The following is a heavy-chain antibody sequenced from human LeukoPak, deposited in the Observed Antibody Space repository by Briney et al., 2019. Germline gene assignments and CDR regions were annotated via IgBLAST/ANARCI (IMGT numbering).Heavy chain of an antibody. V-gene: IGHV4-59*01. J-gene: IGHJ4*02. Sequence: PSETLSLTCTVSGGSISSYYWSWIRQPPGKGLEWIGYIYYSGSTNYNPSLKSRVTISVDTSKNQFSLKLSSVTAADTAVYYCATSVPAAMVLFDYWGQGTLVTVSS. CDR1: GGSISSYY. D-gene: IGHD2-2*01. CDR2: IYYSGST. CDR3: ATSVPAAMVLFDY.